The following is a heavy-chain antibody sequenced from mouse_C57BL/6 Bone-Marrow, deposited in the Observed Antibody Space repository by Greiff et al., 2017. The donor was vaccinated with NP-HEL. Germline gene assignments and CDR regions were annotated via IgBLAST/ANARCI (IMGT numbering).Heavy chain of an antibody. CDR3: ARDVPDYWYFDV. CDR1: GFTFSDFY. V-gene: IGHV7-1*01. Sequence: EVQLVESGGGLVQSGRSLRLSCATSGFTFSDFYMEWVRQAPGKGLEWIAASRNKANDYTTEYSASVKGRFIVSRDTSQSILYLQMNALRAEDTAIYYCARDVPDYWYFDVWGTGTTVTVSS. J-gene: IGHJ1*03. CDR2: SRNKANDYTT.